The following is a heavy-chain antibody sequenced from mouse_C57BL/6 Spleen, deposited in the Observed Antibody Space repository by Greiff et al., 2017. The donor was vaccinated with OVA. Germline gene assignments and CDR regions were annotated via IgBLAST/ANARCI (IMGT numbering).Heavy chain of an antibody. CDR3: VRIDSSGYVYAMDY. V-gene: IGHV10-1*01. CDR2: IRSKSNNYAT. Sequence: GGGLVQPKGSLKLSCAASGFSFNTYAMNWVRQAPGKGLEWVARIRSKSNNYATYYADSVKDRFTISRDDSESMLYLQMNNLKTEDTAMYYCVRIDSSGYVYAMDYWGQGTSVTVSS. J-gene: IGHJ4*01. CDR1: GFSFNTYA. D-gene: IGHD3-2*02.